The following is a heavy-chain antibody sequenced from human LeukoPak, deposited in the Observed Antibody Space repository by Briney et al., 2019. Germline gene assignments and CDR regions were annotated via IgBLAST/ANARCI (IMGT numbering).Heavy chain of an antibody. CDR1: GFTFSSYS. Sequence: GGSLRLSCAGSGFTFSSYSMNWVRQAPGKGLEWVSYISSSSGTIYYADSVKGRFTISRDNAKNSLYLQMNSLRDEDTAVYYCASNRYSGSSSSFDYWGQGTLVTVSS. CDR3: ASNRYSGSSSSFDY. CDR2: ISSSSGTI. D-gene: IGHD1-26*01. V-gene: IGHV3-48*02. J-gene: IGHJ4*02.